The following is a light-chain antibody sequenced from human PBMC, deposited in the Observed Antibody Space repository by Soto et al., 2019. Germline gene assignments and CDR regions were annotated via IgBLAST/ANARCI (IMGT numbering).Light chain of an antibody. J-gene: IGKJ4*01. CDR1: QGIAAS. CDR2: AAS. V-gene: IGKV1-9*01. Sequence: DIQLTQSPSFLSASVGDRVTITCRASQGIAASLAWYQQKPGNPPRLLIYAASTLQSGVPSRFSGSGSGTRGTLTISSLEPEDFATYYCQQTMTYPRTFGGGTKVEMK. CDR3: QQTMTYPRT.